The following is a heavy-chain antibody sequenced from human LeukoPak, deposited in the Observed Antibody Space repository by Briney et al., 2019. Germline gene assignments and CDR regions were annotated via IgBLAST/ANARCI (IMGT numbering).Heavy chain of an antibody. CDR1: GFTFSSYG. D-gene: IGHD4-23*01. CDR2: IWYDGSNK. J-gene: IGHJ6*02. V-gene: IGHV3-33*01. CDR3: ARAVLTVAGGYYYYYGMDV. Sequence: GRSLRLSCAASGFTFSSYGMHWVRQAPGKGLEWVAVIWYDGSNKYYADSVKGRFTISRDNSKNTLYLQMNSLRAEDTAVYYCARAVLTVAGGYYYYYGMDVWGQGTTVTVSS.